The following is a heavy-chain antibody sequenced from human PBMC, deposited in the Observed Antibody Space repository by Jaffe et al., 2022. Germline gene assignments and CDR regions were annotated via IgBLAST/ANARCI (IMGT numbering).Heavy chain of an antibody. Sequence: QLQLQESGPGLVKPSETLSLTCTVSGGSISSSSYYWGWIRQPPGKGLEWIGSIYYSGSTYYNPSLKSRVTISVDTSKNQFSLKLSSVTAADTAVYYCARHLLPAASDAYYFDYWGQGTLVTVSS. D-gene: IGHD2-2*01. V-gene: IGHV4-39*01. J-gene: IGHJ4*02. CDR1: GGSISSSSYY. CDR2: IYYSGST. CDR3: ARHLLPAASDAYYFDY.